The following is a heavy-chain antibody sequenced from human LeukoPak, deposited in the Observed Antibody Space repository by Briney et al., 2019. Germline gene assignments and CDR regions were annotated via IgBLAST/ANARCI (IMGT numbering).Heavy chain of an antibody. CDR1: GYTFTSYD. CDR2: ISAYDGNT. Sequence: GASVKLSCKASGYTFTSYDISWVRQAPGQGLEWMGWISAYDGNTNYAQKLQGRVTMTTDTSTSTAYMELRSLRSDDTAVYYCARVAAKYDILTGYYPGYYFDYWGQGTLVTVSS. CDR3: ARVAAKYDILTGYYPGYYFDY. J-gene: IGHJ4*02. V-gene: IGHV1-18*04. D-gene: IGHD3-9*01.